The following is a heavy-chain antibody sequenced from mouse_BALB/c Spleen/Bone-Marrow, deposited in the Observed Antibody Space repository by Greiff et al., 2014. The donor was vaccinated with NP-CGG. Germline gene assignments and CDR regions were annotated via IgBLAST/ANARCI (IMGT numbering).Heavy chain of an antibody. CDR3: SSYAMDY. J-gene: IGHJ4*01. V-gene: IGHV14-3*02. Sequence: EVQLQQSGAELVKPGASVKLSCTASGFNIKDTYMHWVKQRPEQGLEWIGRIDPANGNTKYDPKFQGKATITADTSSNTAYRQLSSLTSEDTAVYYGSSYAMDYWGQGTSVTVSS. CDR1: GFNIKDTY. CDR2: IDPANGNT.